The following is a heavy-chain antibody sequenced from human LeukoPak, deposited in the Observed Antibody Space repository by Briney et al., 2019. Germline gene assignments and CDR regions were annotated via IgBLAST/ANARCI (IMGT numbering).Heavy chain of an antibody. J-gene: IGHJ6*03. CDR1: GFTFSDHY. CDR2: IKNKANSYTT. Sequence: GGALRLSCAASGFTFSDHYMDWVRQAPGKGLEGVGRIKNKANSYTTEYAAGVEGRFTISRDDSKNSLYLQMSSLKTEDTAVYSCARVRDYYYLDVWGKGTTVTVSS. CDR3: ARVRDYYYLDV. V-gene: IGHV3-72*01.